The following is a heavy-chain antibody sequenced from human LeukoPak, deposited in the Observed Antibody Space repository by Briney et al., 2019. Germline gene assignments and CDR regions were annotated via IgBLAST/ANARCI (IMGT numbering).Heavy chain of an antibody. J-gene: IGHJ4*02. V-gene: IGHV3-21*01. CDR1: GFTFSDYT. CDR3: ARVEIAAAGNDY. Sequence: PGGSLRLSCAASGFTFSDYTMNWVRQAPGKGLEWVSSISSGNTYIYYADSVKGRFTISRDNARNSLYLLMNSLRAEDTAVYYCARVEIAAAGNDYWGQGTLVTVSS. CDR2: ISSGNTYI. D-gene: IGHD6-13*01.